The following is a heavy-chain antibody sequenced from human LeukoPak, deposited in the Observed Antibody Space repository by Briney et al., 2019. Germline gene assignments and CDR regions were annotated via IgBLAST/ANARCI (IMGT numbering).Heavy chain of an antibody. CDR3: ARKYYYGSGSYYLSYFDY. V-gene: IGHV3-48*03. D-gene: IGHD3-10*01. J-gene: IGHJ4*02. CDR1: GFTFSSYE. CDR2: ISSSGSTI. Sequence: GGSLRLSCAASGFTFSSYEMNWVRQAPGKGLEWASYISSSGSTIYYADSVKGRFTISRDNAKNSLYLQMNSLRAEDTAVYYCARKYYYGSGSYYLSYFDYWGQGTLVTVSS.